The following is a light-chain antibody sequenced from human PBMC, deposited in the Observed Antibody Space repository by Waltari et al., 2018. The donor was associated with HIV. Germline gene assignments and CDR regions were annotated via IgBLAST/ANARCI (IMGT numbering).Light chain of an antibody. V-gene: IGKV3D-11*01. CDR3: QQLSDWYALT. CDR1: QRVSTS. Sequence: ELVLTHSTATMFLSLGERAPHSCRARQRVSTSFAWSQETPGQAPRLLIYDASTRATGVPAMFSSSGAGADVTLTSSSLETGDVGVYFCQQLSDWYALTFGGGTKVEIK. CDR2: DAS. J-gene: IGKJ4*01.